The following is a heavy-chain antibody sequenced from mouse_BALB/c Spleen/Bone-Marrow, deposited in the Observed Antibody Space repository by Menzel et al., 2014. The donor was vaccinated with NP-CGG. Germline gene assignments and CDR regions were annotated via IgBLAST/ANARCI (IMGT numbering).Heavy chain of an antibody. CDR3: TRRPLESNSYFDY. CDR2: ISSGGSYT. D-gene: IGHD2-5*01. CDR1: GFTFSSYG. J-gene: IGHJ2*01. V-gene: IGHV5-6*01. Sequence: EVHLVEPGGDLVKPGGSLKLSCPASGFTFSSYGMSWVRQTPDKRLEWVATISSGGSYTYYPDSVKGRFTISRDNAKNTLYLQMSSLKSEDTAKYYCTRRPLESNSYFDYWGQGTTLTVSS.